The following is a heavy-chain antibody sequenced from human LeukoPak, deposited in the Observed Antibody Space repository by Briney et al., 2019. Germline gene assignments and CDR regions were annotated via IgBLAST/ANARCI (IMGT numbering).Heavy chain of an antibody. CDR3: ARGSSGWSPAHAFDI. D-gene: IGHD6-19*01. V-gene: IGHV3-21*01. CDR2: ISSSSSYI. J-gene: IGHJ3*02. Sequence: GGSLRLSCAASGFTFSSYSMNWVRQAPGKGLEWVSSISSSSSYIYYADSVKGRFTISRDNAKNSLYLQMNSLRAEDPAVYYCARGSSGWSPAHAFDIWGQGTMVTVSS. CDR1: GFTFSSYS.